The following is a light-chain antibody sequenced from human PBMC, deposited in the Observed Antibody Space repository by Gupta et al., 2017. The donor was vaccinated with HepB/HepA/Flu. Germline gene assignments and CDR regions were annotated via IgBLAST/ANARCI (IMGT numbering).Light chain of an antibody. CDR3: QHEHSFPYT. J-gene: IGKJ2*01. Sequence: EIQMTQSPSSLSAFVGDSVTITCQASQEIKNYLIWYQQKPGKSPKLLIYDVSKVERGVPSRFSGIISGTKFAFTINSRQPEETGTYCCQHEHSFPYTFGQATKVDIK. V-gene: IGKV1-33*01. CDR2: DVS. CDR1: QEIKNY.